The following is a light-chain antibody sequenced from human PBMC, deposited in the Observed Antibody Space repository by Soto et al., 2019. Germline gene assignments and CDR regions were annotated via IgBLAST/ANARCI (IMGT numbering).Light chain of an antibody. CDR3: SSYTRSSTYV. V-gene: IGLV2-14*01. Sequence: PVLTQPASVYGSPGQSSTISCTGTSSDVGGYNYVSWYRQHPGRAPKLMIYDVSNRPSGVSNRFSGSKSGNTASLTISGLQAEDEADYYCSSYTRSSTYVFGTGTKVTVL. CDR1: SSDVGGYNY. J-gene: IGLJ1*01. CDR2: DVS.